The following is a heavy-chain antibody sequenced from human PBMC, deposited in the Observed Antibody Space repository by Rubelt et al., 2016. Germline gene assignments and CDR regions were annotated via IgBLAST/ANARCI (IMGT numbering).Heavy chain of an antibody. J-gene: IGHJ4*02. Sequence: QVQLVQSGAEVKKPGASVKVSCKASGYTFTSYGISWVRQAPGQGLEWMGWISAYNGNTNYAQKVKGRGTMTTDTSTSTAYMELRSLRADDTAVYYCARDVGGNAVLYYFDYWGQGTLVTVSS. V-gene: IGHV1-18*01. D-gene: IGHD4-23*01. CDR2: ISAYNGNT. CDR3: ARDVGGNAVLYYFDY. CDR1: GYTFTSYG.